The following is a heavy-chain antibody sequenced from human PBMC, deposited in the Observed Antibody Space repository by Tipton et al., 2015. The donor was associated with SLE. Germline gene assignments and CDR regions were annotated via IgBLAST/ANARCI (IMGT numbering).Heavy chain of an antibody. CDR2: IYYRGGT. D-gene: IGHD5-12*01. CDR3: ARADGATGLDY. J-gene: IGHJ4*02. Sequence: PGLVKPSETLSLTCSVSGGSINVMSNYWGWIRQSPGTGLEWMGNIYYRGGTHYNPSLKSRVTVSVDTSNNQFSLKVNSATAADTAVYYCARADGATGLDYWGQGILVTVSS. CDR1: GGSINVMSNY. V-gene: IGHV4-39*07.